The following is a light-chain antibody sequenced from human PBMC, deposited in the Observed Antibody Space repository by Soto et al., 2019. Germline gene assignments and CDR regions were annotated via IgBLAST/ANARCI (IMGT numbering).Light chain of an antibody. CDR3: QQYYSTPN. V-gene: IGKV4-1*01. Sequence: DIVMTQSPDSLAVSLGERATINCKSSQSGLYSSNNKNYLAWYQHKPGQPPKLLLYWASTRESGVPDRLRGSGSGTDFSLTISRLQAEDVAVYYCQQYYSTPNFGQGTRLEIK. J-gene: IGKJ5*01. CDR1: QSGLYSSNNKNY. CDR2: WAS.